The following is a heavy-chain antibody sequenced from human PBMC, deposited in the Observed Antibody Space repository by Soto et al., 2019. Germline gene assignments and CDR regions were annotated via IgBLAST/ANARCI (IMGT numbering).Heavy chain of an antibody. CDR2: INPNSGGT. J-gene: IGHJ6*01. CDR3: ARGWQQPRYYYGVDV. D-gene: IGHD6-13*01. V-gene: IGHV1-2*02. Sequence: ASVKVSCKASGYTFTSYYMHWVRHAPGQGLEWMGGINPNSGGTNYAQKFQGRVTMTRYTSISTAYMELSRLRIDATDVYYCARGWQQPRYYYGVDVWAQGTKVTVS. CDR1: GYTFTSYY.